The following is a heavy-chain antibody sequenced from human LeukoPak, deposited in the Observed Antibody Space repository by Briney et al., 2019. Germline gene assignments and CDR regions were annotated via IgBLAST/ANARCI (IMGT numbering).Heavy chain of an antibody. J-gene: IGHJ4*02. Sequence: GGSLRLSCAASGFTVSSNYMSWVRQAPGKGLERVSVIYSGGSTYYADSVKGRFTISRDNSKNTLYLQMNSLRAEDTAVYYCAREEDSSGYYYYWGQGTLVTVSS. D-gene: IGHD3-22*01. V-gene: IGHV3-66*01. CDR2: IYSGGST. CDR3: AREEDSSGYYYY. CDR1: GFTVSSNY.